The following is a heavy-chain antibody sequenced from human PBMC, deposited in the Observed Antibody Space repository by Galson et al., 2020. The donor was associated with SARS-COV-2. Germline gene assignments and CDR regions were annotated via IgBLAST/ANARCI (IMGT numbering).Heavy chain of an antibody. J-gene: IGHJ4*02. CDR2: ISVSGDST. V-gene: IGHV3-23*01. CDR1: GFTLRSYD. CDR3: ARQGQIFDY. Sequence: GGSLRLSCAASGFTLRSYDMTWVRQAPGKGLEWVSGISVSGDSTYNADPVKGRFTTSRDNSKNTLYLQMNSLRAEDTAVYYCARQGQIFDYWGQGTLVTVSS.